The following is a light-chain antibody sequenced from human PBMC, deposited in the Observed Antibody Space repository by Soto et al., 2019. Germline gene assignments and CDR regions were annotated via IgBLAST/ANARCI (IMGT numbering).Light chain of an antibody. Sequence: QSALTQPRSVSGSPGQSVTLSCTGTSSDVGGYHYVSWYQHHRGKAPKIIIYEGSERPSGVSNRFSASKSGNTASLTISGLQAEDEADYYCCSYAGSTTLVFGGGTKVTVL. V-gene: IGLV2-11*01. CDR2: EGS. CDR3: CSYAGSTTLV. J-gene: IGLJ3*02. CDR1: SSDVGGYHY.